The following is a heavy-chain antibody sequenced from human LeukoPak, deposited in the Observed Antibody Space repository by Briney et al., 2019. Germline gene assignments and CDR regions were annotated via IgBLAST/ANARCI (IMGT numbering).Heavy chain of an antibody. J-gene: IGHJ6*03. D-gene: IGHD2-2*01. CDR2: INHSGST. CDR3: ARYSSGPAAPPPNLHYYYYYMDV. CDR1: GGSFSGYY. V-gene: IGHV4-34*01. Sequence: SETLSLTCAVYGGSFSGYYWSWIRQPPGKGLEWIGEINHSGSTNYNPSLKSRVTISVDTSKNQFSLKLSSVTAADPAVYYCARYSSGPAAPPPNLHYYYYYMDVWGKGTTVTVSS.